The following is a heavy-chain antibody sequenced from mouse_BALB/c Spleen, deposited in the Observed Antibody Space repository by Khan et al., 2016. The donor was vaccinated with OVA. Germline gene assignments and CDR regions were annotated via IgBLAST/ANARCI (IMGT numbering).Heavy chain of an antibody. V-gene: IGHV1-20*02. CDR2: INPHIGET. J-gene: IGHJ2*01. D-gene: IGHD1-1*01. Sequence: EVQLQQSGPELVRPGASVKISCKASGYSFTGYFMNWVMQSHGKSLEWIGRINPHIGETFYNPRFKDKATLTVDESSSTAHMELRSLASEVSAVYYCTRIYRSDFDYWGQGTTLTVSS. CDR1: GYSFTGYF. CDR3: TRIYRSDFDY.